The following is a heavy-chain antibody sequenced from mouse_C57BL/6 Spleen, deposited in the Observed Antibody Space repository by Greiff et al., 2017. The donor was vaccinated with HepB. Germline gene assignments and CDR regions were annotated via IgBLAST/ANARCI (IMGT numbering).Heavy chain of an antibody. Sequence: EVQLQQSGGGLVKPGGSLKLSCAASGFTFSDYGMHWVRQAPEKGLEWVAYISSVSSTIYYADTVKGRFTISRDNAKNTLFLQMTSLRSEDTAMYYCARERDYYAMDYWGQGTSVTVSS. CDR1: GFTFSDYG. V-gene: IGHV5-17*01. J-gene: IGHJ4*01. CDR3: ARERDYYAMDY. CDR2: ISSVSSTI.